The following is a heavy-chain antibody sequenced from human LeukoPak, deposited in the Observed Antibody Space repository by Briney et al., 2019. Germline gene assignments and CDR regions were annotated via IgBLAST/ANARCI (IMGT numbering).Heavy chain of an antibody. CDR2: ISWDGDST. CDR1: GITFDDYT. CDR3: TKDIYAKGAVGAFDY. Sequence: GGSLRLSCAASGITFDDYTMHWVRQAPGKGLEWVSLISWDGDSTYYADSVKGRFTISRDNGKNSLYLQMNSLRTEDSAFYYCTKDIYAKGAVGAFDYWGQGTLVTVSS. J-gene: IGHJ4*02. V-gene: IGHV3-43*01. D-gene: IGHD1-26*01.